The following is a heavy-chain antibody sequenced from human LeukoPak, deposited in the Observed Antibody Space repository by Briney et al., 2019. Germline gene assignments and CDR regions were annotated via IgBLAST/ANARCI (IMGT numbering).Heavy chain of an antibody. V-gene: IGHV3-23*01. Sequence: ETLSLTCTVSGVSISSYYWSWVRQAPGKGLEWVSVISGSAGSTYYADSVKGRFTISRDNSKNTVYLQMNSLRAEDTAVYYCASWPGGWYGEDSWGQGTLVTVSS. D-gene: IGHD6-19*01. CDR2: ISGSAGST. J-gene: IGHJ4*02. CDR1: GVSISSYY. CDR3: ASWPGGWYGEDS.